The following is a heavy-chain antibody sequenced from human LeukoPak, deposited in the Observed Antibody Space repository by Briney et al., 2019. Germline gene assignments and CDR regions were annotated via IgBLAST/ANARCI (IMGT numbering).Heavy chain of an antibody. J-gene: IGHJ4*02. CDR2: IYSGGST. V-gene: IGHV3-66*01. Sequence: GGSLRLSCAASGFTVSSNYMGWVRQAPGKGLEWVSVIYSGGSTYCADSVKGRFTISRDNSKNTLYLQMNSLRAEDTAVYYCARVDTAIYYFDYWGQGTLVTVSS. CDR1: GFTVSSNY. D-gene: IGHD5-18*01. CDR3: ARVDTAIYYFDY.